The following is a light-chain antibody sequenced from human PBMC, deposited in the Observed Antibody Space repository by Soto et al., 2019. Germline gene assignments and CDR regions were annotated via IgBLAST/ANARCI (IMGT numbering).Light chain of an antibody. CDR3: QQYDNLPYT. Sequence: DTPMTQSPSSLSASVGDRVTITCQASQDISNYLNWYQQKPGKAPKLLIYDASNLETGVPSRFSGSGSGTDFTCTISSLQPEDIATYYCQQYDNLPYTFGQGTKLEIK. CDR1: QDISNY. CDR2: DAS. V-gene: IGKV1-33*01. J-gene: IGKJ2*01.